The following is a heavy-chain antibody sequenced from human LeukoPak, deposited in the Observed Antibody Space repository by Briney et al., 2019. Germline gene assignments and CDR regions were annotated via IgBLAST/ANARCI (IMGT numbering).Heavy chain of an antibody. CDR2: INPNSGDT. Sequence: ASVKVSCKASGYTFTGYYIYWVRQAPGQGLEWMGWINPNSGDTNYAQKFQGRVTMTRDTSISTAYMELNRLRSDDTAVYYCARYSSGYFWGQGTLVTVSS. D-gene: IGHD6-19*01. CDR3: ARYSSGYF. V-gene: IGHV1-2*02. CDR1: GYTFTGYY. J-gene: IGHJ4*02.